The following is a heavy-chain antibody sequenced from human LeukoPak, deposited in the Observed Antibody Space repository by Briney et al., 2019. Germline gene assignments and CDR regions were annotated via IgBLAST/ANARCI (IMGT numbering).Heavy chain of an antibody. CDR1: GGSISSSSYY. J-gene: IGHJ4*02. D-gene: IGHD3-22*01. CDR2: IYYSGST. V-gene: IGHV4-39*07. CDR3: ARGQAAGIVVVPFDY. Sequence: SETLSLTCTVSGGSISSSSYYWGWIRQPPGKGLEWIGSIYYSGSTYYNPSLKSRVTISVDTSKNQFSLKLSSVTAADTAVYYCARGQAAGIVVVPFDYRGQGTLVTVSS.